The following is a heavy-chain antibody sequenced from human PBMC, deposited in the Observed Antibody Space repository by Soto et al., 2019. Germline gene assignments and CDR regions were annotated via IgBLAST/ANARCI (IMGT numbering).Heavy chain of an antibody. Sequence: QLQLQESGPGLVKPSETLSLTCSVSGSSIITSYYWGWIRQPPGKGLEWIGSIYYSGSTYYNPSLKSRVTIFVDTSKSQFSLVLGSVTAADTAVYYCARHDWARFYGMDVWGQGPTVTVSS. CDR1: GSSIITSYY. J-gene: IGHJ6*02. V-gene: IGHV4-39*01. CDR3: ARHDWARFYGMDV. CDR2: IYYSGST. D-gene: IGHD2-21*01.